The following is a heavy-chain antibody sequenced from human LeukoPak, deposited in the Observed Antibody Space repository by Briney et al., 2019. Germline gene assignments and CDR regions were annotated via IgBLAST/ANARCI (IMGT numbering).Heavy chain of an antibody. D-gene: IGHD2-2*01. J-gene: IGHJ5*02. V-gene: IGHV3-7*01. CDR3: ARDDCSSISCYHNWFDP. CDR1: GFTFSSYW. Sequence: AGTLSLSCAASGFTFSSYWMSWVRQAPGKGLEWVANIKQDGSEKYYVDSVKGRFTISRDNAKNSLYLQMNSLRAEDTAVYYCARDDCSSISCYHNWFDPWGQGTLVTVSS. CDR2: IKQDGSEK.